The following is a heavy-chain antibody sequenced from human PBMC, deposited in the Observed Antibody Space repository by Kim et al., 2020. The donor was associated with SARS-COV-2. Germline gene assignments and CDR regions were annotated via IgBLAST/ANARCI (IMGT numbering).Heavy chain of an antibody. CDR1: GGAFSGYY. Sequence: SETLSLTCSVYGGAFSGYYWTWIRQPPGKGLEWIGEVDHSGRTSYNPSLKSRVSISVDTSKNQFSLNLGSVTAADTAMYYCSARFWSGFQYFDFWAQGT. CDR2: VDHSGRT. J-gene: IGHJ4*02. V-gene: IGHV4-34*01. CDR3: SARFWSGFQYFDF. D-gene: IGHD3-3*01.